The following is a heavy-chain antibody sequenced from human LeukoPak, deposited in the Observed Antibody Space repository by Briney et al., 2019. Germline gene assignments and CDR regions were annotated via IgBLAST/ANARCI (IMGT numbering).Heavy chain of an antibody. CDR1: GGSISSGGYS. J-gene: IGHJ4*02. V-gene: IGHV4-30-2*01. CDR3: ARDSXXXLFDY. CDR2: IYHSGST. Sequence: SETLSLTCAVSGGSISSGGYSWSWIRQPPGKGLEWIGYIYHSGSTYYNPSLKSRVTISVDTSKNKFSLKLSSVTAADTAVYYCARDSXXXLFDYWGQGTLVTVST.